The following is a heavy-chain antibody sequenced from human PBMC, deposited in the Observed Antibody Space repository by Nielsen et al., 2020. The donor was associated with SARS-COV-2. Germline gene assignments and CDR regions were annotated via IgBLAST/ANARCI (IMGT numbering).Heavy chain of an antibody. CDR1: GFTFSHFA. Sequence: GGSLRLSCAASGFTFSHFAMSWVRQAPGKGLEWVSVISGSGGSTYYADSVKGRFTISRDNSKNTLYLQMNSLRAEDTAVYYCAKVMAGIADYYYYYGMDVWGQGTTVTVSS. D-gene: IGHD6-13*01. CDR3: AKVMAGIADYYYYYGMDV. J-gene: IGHJ6*02. CDR2: ISGSGGST. V-gene: IGHV3-23*01.